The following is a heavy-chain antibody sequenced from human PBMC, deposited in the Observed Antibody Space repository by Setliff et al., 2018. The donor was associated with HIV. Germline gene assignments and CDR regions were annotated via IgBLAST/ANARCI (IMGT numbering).Heavy chain of an antibody. CDR2: TVIDGTYT. J-gene: IGHJ4*02. Sequence: PGGSLRLSCSVSGFTFSSHGMHWVRQTPGKGLEWVAFTVIDGTYTFYAESVKGRFTISRDNAKSTLYLQMNSLRAEDTAVYYCAKDRIGSIFIPLGYWGQGTLVTVSS. V-gene: IGHV3-30*02. D-gene: IGHD3-3*02. CDR3: AKDRIGSIFIPLGY. CDR1: GFTFSSHG.